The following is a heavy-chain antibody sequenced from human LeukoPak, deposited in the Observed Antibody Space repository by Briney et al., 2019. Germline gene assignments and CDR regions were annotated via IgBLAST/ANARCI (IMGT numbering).Heavy chain of an antibody. CDR2: LYYTGSA. CDR3: ARLWSGYNFDY. J-gene: IGHJ4*02. Sequence: SGTLSLPFGVSGYSIRSGFYWVWIRQPPGKGLQWIGSLYYTGSAEYNPSLKSRLTISMDKSKNQFSVKLNSVTAADTAVYYCARLWSGYNFDYWGQGTLVTVSS. D-gene: IGHD5-24*01. V-gene: IGHV4-38-2*01. CDR1: GYSIRSGFY.